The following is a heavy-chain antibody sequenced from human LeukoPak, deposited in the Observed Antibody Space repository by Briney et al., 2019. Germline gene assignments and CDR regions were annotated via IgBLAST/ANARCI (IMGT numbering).Heavy chain of an antibody. CDR1: GFTFSSYG. Sequence: PGRSLRLSCAASGFTFSSYGMHWVRQAPGKGPEWVAVISYDGSNKYYADSVKGRFTISRDNSKNTLYLQMNSLRAEDTAVYYCAKGLRPNYYYGMDVWGQGTTVTVSS. CDR3: AKGLRPNYYYGMDV. V-gene: IGHV3-30*18. CDR2: ISYDGSNK. J-gene: IGHJ6*02.